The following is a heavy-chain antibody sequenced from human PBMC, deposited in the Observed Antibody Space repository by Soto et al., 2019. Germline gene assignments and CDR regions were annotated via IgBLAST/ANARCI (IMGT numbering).Heavy chain of an antibody. D-gene: IGHD6-13*01. CDR3: ARGDRQSGYSSSWVFDY. CDR2: IFYSGST. Sequence: QVQLQESGPGLVKPSQTLSLICTVSGGSINSGGYYWNWIRQHPGKGLEWIGYIFYSGSTYYNPFRRSRVTISADTSENQFSLNLSSVTAADTAVYFCARGDRQSGYSSSWVFDYWGQGTLVNVSS. V-gene: IGHV4-31*03. J-gene: IGHJ4*02. CDR1: GGSINSGGYY.